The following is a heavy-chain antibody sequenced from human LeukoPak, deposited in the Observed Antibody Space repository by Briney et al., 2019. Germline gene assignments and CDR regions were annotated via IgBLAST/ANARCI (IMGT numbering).Heavy chain of an antibody. CDR1: GGTFTSYT. D-gene: IGHD6-19*01. V-gene: IGHV1-69*02. J-gene: IGHJ4*02. CDR2: IIPILGIA. CDR3: ARVAYSSGWYYFDY. Sequence: SVKVSCKASGGTFTSYTISWVRQAPGQGLEWMGRIIPILGIANYAQKFQGRVTITADKSTSTAYMELSSLRSEDTAVYYCARVAYSSGWYYFDYWGQGTLVTVSS.